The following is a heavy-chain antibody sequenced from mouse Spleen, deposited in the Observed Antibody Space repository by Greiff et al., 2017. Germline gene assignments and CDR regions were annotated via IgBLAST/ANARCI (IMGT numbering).Heavy chain of an antibody. CDR3: ARDRTGTGYFDY. Sequence: DVKLVESEGGLVQPGSSMKLSCTASGFTFSDYYMAWVRQVPEKGLEWVANINYDGSSTYYLDSLKSRFIISRDNAKNILYLQMSSLKSEDTATYYCARDRTGTGYFDYWGQGTTLTVSS. J-gene: IGHJ2*01. D-gene: IGHD4-1*01. CDR1: GFTFSDYY. V-gene: IGHV5-16*01. CDR2: INYDGSST.